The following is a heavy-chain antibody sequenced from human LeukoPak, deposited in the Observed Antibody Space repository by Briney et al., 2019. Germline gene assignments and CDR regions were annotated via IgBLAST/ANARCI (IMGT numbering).Heavy chain of an antibody. J-gene: IGHJ6*03. Sequence: PGGALRLSCGAPGFTFRNFWMHWVRQAPGKGLVWVSRIHSDGSTTRYADSVKGRFTISRDNAKNTVYLQMNSLRAEDTAIYYCARGAAAGANYYYYYMDVWGKGTTVTVSS. D-gene: IGHD6-13*01. V-gene: IGHV3-74*01. CDR1: GFTFRNFW. CDR3: ARGAAAGANYYYYYMDV. CDR2: IHSDGSTT.